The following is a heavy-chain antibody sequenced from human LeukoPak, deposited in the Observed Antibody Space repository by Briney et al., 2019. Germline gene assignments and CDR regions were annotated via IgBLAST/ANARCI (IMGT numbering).Heavy chain of an antibody. V-gene: IGHV3-33*08. D-gene: IGHD6-13*01. CDR3: ARDYSFRQFDY. CDR2: IWYDGSNK. Sequence: PGGSLRLSCAASGFTFTDYYMSWIRQAPGKGLEWVAVIWYDGSNKYYADSVKGRFTISRDNSKNTLYLQMNSLRAEDTAVYYCARDYSFRQFDYWGQGTLVTVSS. CDR1: GFTFTDYY. J-gene: IGHJ4*02.